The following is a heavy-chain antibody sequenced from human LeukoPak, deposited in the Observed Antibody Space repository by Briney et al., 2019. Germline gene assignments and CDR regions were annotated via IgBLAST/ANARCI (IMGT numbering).Heavy chain of an antibody. J-gene: IGHJ6*02. CDR1: GFTFSSYG. D-gene: IGHD5-18*01. V-gene: IGHV3-74*01. CDR2: INSDGSIT. CDR3: ARDAVDTANAV. Sequence: GGSLRLSCAASGFTFSSYGMHWVRQAPGKGLVWVSHINSDGSITSYADSVKGRFTISRDNAKNTLYLQMSSLRAEDTAVYYCARDAVDTANAVWGQGTTVTVSS.